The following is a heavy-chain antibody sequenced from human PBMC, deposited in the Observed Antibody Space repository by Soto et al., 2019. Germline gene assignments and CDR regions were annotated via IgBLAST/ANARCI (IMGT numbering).Heavy chain of an antibody. CDR1: GFTFEDYA. CDR2: ISWNSGSI. Sequence: GGSLGLSCAASGFTFEDYAMHWVRQAPGKGLEWVSGISWNSGSIGYADSVKGRFTISRDNAKNSLYLQMNSLRAEDTALYYRAKDIGAVVVENYFDYWGQGTLVTVSS. CDR3: AKDIGAVVVENYFDY. D-gene: IGHD2-15*01. J-gene: IGHJ4*02. V-gene: IGHV3-9*01.